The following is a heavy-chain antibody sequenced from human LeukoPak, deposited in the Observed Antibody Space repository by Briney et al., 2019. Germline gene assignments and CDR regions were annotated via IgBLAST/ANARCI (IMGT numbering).Heavy chain of an antibody. CDR1: GGSISCYH. D-gene: IGHD3-22*01. Sequence: SETLSLTCSVSGGSISCYHWRWIRQPPGKGLEWIGYIYYSGSTNYNPSLKSRVTISVDTSKNQFSLKLSSVTAADTAVYYCARVRYYYDSPYYYYYYMDVWGKGTTVTIPS. CDR3: ARVRYYYDSPYYYYYYMDV. J-gene: IGHJ6*03. V-gene: IGHV4-59*01. CDR2: IYYSGST.